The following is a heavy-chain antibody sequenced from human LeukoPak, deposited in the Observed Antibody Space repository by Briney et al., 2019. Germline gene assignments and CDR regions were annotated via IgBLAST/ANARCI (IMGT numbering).Heavy chain of an antibody. CDR2: ISGSGGST. J-gene: IGHJ4*02. D-gene: IGHD2-2*02. CDR3: AKDVRDGAVVPAAIDY. CDR1: GFTFSSYA. Sequence: QPGGSLRLSCAASGFTFSSYAMSWVRQAPGKGLEWVSAISGSGGSTYYADSVKGRFTISRDNSKNTLYLQMNSLRAEDTAVYYCAKDVRDGAVVPAAIDYWGQGTLVTVSS. V-gene: IGHV3-23*01.